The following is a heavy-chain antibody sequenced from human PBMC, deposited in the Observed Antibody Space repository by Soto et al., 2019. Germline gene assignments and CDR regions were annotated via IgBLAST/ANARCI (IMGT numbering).Heavy chain of an antibody. CDR1: GFTVSSNY. V-gene: IGHV3-66*01. Sequence: GGSLRLSCAASGFTVSSNYMSWVRQAPGKGLEWVSVIYSGGSTYYADSVKGRFTISRDNSKNTLYLQMNSLRAEDTAVYYCARASLVGAKYLFAYWGQGTLVTVSS. J-gene: IGHJ4*02. CDR3: ARASLVGAKYLFAY. CDR2: IYSGGST. D-gene: IGHD1-26*01.